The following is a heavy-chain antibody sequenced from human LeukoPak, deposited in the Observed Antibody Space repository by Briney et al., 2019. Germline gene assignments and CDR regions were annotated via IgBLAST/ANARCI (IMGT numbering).Heavy chain of an antibody. CDR1: GFTFSSYA. J-gene: IGHJ4*02. CDR2: VSGGGDST. D-gene: IGHD3-22*01. CDR3: AKDYYYDSSGLTAFEY. Sequence: GGSLRLSCAASGFTFSSYAMSWVRQAPGKGLEWVSAVSGGGDSTYYADFVKGRFTISRDNSKNTLYLQMNSLRAEDTAIYYCAKDYYYDSSGLTAFEYWGQGTLVTVSS. V-gene: IGHV3-23*01.